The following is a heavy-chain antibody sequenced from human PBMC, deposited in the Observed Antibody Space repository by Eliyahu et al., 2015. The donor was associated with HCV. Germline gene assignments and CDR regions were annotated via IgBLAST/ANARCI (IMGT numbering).Heavy chain of an antibody. D-gene: IGHD3-3*01. CDR3: ARGGMTYFDSWYGYSNQRFDL. CDR2: XNPNRXDT. Sequence: QVQLVQSGAEVKQPGAXVKVPCLASGSAFTASXINGVRQAPGPGLEGLGGXNPNRXDTNXAQTFHGRVTMXTDTSIRTAYMELSGLRSDDTAVYYCARGGMTYFDSWYGYSNQRFDLWGQGSLVTVSS. V-gene: IGHV1-2*02. CDR1: GSAFTASX. J-gene: IGHJ4*02.